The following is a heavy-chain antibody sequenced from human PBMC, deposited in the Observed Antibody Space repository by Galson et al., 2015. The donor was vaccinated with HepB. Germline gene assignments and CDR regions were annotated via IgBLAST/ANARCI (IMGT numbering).Heavy chain of an antibody. CDR2: ISYSGST. D-gene: IGHD4-23*01. CDR1: GGSISSNSYY. J-gene: IGHJ5*02. V-gene: IGHV4-61*01. Sequence: TLSLTCTVSGGSISSNSYYWSWIRQPPGKGLEWIGYISYSGSTNYNPSLKSRLTISVHTSKKQFSLKLNSVTAADTAVYYCARESRGGNWFDPWGQGTPVTVSS. CDR3: ARESRGGNWFDP.